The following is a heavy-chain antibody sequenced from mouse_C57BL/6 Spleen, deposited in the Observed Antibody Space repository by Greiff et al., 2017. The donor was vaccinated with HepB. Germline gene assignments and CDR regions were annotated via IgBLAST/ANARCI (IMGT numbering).Heavy chain of an antibody. Sequence: VQLQQSGAELVRPGTSVKVSCKASGYAFTNYMLEWVKQRPGQGLEWIGVINPGSGGTNYNEKFKGKATMTVDKSSSPAYMQLSSLTSKVSAVYFCARSGSSPYYAMDYWGQVTSVTVSS. D-gene: IGHD1-1*01. V-gene: IGHV1-54*01. CDR2: INPGSGGT. J-gene: IGHJ4*01. CDR1: GYAFTNYM. CDR3: ARSGSSPYYAMDY.